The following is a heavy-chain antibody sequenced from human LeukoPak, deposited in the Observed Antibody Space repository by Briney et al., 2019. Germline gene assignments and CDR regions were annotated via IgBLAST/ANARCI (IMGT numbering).Heavy chain of an antibody. J-gene: IGHJ5*02. CDR1: GYTFTSYG. D-gene: IGHD2-2*01. Sequence: ASVKVSCKASGYTFTSYGISWVRQAPGQGLEWMGWISAYNGNTNYAQKLQGRVTMTTDTSTSTAYMELRSLRSDDTAVYYCARRRGQLRGTNWFDPWGQGTLVTVSS. CDR3: ARRRGQLRGTNWFDP. V-gene: IGHV1-18*01. CDR2: ISAYNGNT.